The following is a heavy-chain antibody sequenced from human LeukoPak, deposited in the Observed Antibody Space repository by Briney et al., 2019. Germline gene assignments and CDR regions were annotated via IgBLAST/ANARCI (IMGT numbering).Heavy chain of an antibody. CDR3: ARDLRGKEANYYYYYMDV. V-gene: IGHV1-2*02. CDR1: GYTFTGYY. D-gene: IGHD3-10*01. CDR2: INPNSGGT. Sequence: ASVKVSCKASGYTFTGYYMHWVRQAPGQGLEWMGWINPNSGGTNYAQNFQGRITLTRDTSINTAYMELNWLSSDDTAVYYCARDLRGKEANYYYYYMDVWGKGTTVTVSS. J-gene: IGHJ6*03.